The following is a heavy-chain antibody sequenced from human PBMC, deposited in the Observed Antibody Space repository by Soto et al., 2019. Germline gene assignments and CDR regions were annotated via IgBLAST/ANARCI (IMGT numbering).Heavy chain of an antibody. CDR2: INHSGST. CDR3: ARVYGYFLAIRFYNWFDP. J-gene: IGHJ5*02. D-gene: IGHD3-3*01. Sequence: SETLSLTCAVYGGSFSGYYWSWIRQPPGKGLEWIGEINHSGSTNYNPSLKSRVTISVDTSKNQFSLKLSSVTAADTAVYYCARVYGYFLAIRFYNWFDPWGQATLVTVSS. CDR1: GGSFSGYY. V-gene: IGHV4-34*01.